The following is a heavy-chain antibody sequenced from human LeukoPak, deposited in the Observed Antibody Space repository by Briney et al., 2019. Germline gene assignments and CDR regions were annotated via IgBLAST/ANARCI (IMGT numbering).Heavy chain of an antibody. CDR1: GGTFSSYA. D-gene: IGHD3-22*01. Sequence: ASVKVSFKASGGTFSSYAISWVRQAPGQGLEWMGGIIPIFGTANYAQKFQGRVTITADESTSTAYMELSSLRSEDTAVYYCARTSITMIVAGWFDPWGQGTLVTVSS. J-gene: IGHJ5*02. CDR3: ARTSITMIVAGWFDP. V-gene: IGHV1-69*01. CDR2: IIPIFGTA.